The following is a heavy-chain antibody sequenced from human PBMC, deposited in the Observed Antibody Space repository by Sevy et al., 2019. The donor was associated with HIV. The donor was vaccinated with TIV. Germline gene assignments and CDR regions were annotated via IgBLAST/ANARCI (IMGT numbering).Heavy chain of an antibody. CDR1: GYRFTSYW. Sequence: GESLKISCKVSGYRFTSYWIAWVRQMPGGGLECMGIIYPGDSDTRYSPSFEGQVTFSVDKSISTAYLQWSSLKDSDTAMYYCARRAPGLDYWGQGTLVTVSS. CDR3: ARRAPGLDY. CDR2: IYPGDSDT. D-gene: IGHD1-26*01. V-gene: IGHV5-51*01. J-gene: IGHJ4*02.